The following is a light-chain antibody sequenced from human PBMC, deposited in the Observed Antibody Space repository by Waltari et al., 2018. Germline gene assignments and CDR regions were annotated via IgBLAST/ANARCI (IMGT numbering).Light chain of an antibody. CDR2: GAS. Sequence: IQMTQSPSPVAASVGARVTVTCRASQGINSWLAWYQENPGRATKLLIYGASSFQSGVPSRFSGSGSGTDFTLTISSLQPDDFATYYCQQAASFPLTFGGGTKVEIK. J-gene: IGKJ4*01. CDR3: QQAASFPLT. V-gene: IGKV1-12*01. CDR1: QGINSW.